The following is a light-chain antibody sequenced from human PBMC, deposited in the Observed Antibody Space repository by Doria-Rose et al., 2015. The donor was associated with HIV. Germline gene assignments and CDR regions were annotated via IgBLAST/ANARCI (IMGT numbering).Light chain of an antibody. Sequence: RVTISCTGSSSNIGAGYDVHWYQHLPGTAPKLLIYGNHNRPSGVLDRFSGSKSGTSASLAITGLQAEDEADYYCQSYDRTLSGSVVFGGGTKLTVL. CDR3: QSYDRTLSGSVV. V-gene: IGLV1-40*01. CDR2: GNH. CDR1: SSNIGAGYD. J-gene: IGLJ2*01.